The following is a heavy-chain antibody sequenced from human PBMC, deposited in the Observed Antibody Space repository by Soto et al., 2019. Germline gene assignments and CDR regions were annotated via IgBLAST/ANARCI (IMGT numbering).Heavy chain of an antibody. CDR2: ISAYNGNT. V-gene: IGHV1-18*01. CDR1: GYTFTSYG. J-gene: IGHJ4*02. D-gene: IGHD3-22*01. Sequence: GASVKVSCKASGYTFTSYGISWVRQAPGQGLEWMGWISAYNGNTNYAQKLQGRVTMTTDTSTSTAYMELRSLRSDDTAVYYCAREEVDYYDSRRFDYWGQGTLVTVSS. CDR3: AREEVDYYDSRRFDY.